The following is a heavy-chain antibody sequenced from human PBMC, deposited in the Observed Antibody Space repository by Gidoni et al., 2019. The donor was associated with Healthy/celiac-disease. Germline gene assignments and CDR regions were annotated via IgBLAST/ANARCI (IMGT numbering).Heavy chain of an antibody. CDR3: ARDSFRGDPDY. D-gene: IGHD3-10*01. V-gene: IGHV1-2*02. CDR2: INPNSGDT. J-gene: IGHJ4*02. CDR1: GYTFTAND. Sequence: QVQLVQSGAEVKTPGAAVKVSCSASGYTFTANDLHWVRQAPGQGLEWMGWINPNSGDTNYAQKFQGRVTMTRDTSISTAYMELSRLRSDDTAVYYCARDSFRGDPDYWGQGTLVTVSS.